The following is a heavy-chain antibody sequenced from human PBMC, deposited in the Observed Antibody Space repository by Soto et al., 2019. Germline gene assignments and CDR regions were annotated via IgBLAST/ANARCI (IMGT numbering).Heavy chain of an antibody. Sequence: GGSLRLSCAASGFTFSSYWMHWVRQAPGKGLVWVSRINTDGSDTLYADSVKGRFTISRDSAENTLYLQMNSLRAEDTAVYYCKRDRVARGPPGAFDLWGQGTMVTVSS. CDR2: INTDGSDT. V-gene: IGHV3-74*01. CDR1: GFTFSSYW. CDR3: KRDRVARGPPGAFDL. J-gene: IGHJ3*01. D-gene: IGHD3-3*01.